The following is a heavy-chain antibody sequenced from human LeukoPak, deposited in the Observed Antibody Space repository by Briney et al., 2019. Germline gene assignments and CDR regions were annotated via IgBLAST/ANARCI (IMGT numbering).Heavy chain of an antibody. CDR3: ARDLGEWPNFPFQH. J-gene: IGHJ1*01. CDR2: IIPIFGTA. V-gene: IGHV1-69*05. D-gene: IGHD3-10*01. CDR1: GYTFTGYY. Sequence: SVKVSCKTSGYTFTGYYMHWVRQAPGQGLEWMGRIIPIFGTANYAQKFQGRVTITTDESTSTAYMELSSLRSEDTAVYYCARDLGEWPNFPFQHWGQGTLVTVSS.